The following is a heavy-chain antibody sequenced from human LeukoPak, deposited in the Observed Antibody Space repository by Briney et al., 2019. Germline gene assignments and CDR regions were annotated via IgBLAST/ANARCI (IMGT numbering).Heavy chain of an antibody. Sequence: SETLSLTCTVSGGSISSYYWSWIRQPAGKGLEWIGRIYTSGSTNYNPSLKSRVTMSVDTSKNQFSLKLSSVTAADTAVYYCARDQVARYSSGWYVGLPPEYCFDYWGQGTLVTVSS. CDR2: IYTSGST. CDR1: GGSISSYY. CDR3: ARDQVARYSSGWYVGLPPEYCFDY. J-gene: IGHJ4*02. D-gene: IGHD6-19*01. V-gene: IGHV4-4*07.